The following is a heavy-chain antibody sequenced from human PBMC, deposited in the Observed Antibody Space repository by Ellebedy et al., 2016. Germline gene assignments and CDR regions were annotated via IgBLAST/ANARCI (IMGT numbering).Heavy chain of an antibody. CDR3: ARDQVSAGWSFDY. Sequence: GESLKISXAASGFTFSSYAMSWVRQAPGKGLEWVSAISGSGGSTYYADSVKGRFTISRDNSKNTLYLQMNSLRAEDTAVYYCARDQVSAGWSFDYWGQGTLVTVSS. D-gene: IGHD2-15*01. V-gene: IGHV3-23*01. CDR1: GFTFSSYA. J-gene: IGHJ4*02. CDR2: ISGSGGST.